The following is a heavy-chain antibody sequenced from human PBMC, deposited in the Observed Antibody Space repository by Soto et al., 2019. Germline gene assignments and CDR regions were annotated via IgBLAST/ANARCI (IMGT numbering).Heavy chain of an antibody. CDR3: ARDYLVVPHRVIDY. J-gene: IGHJ4*02. D-gene: IGHD2-2*01. CDR2: IGIGSSTK. Sequence: GSLSLSCAASGFTFRNYGMNWVRQAPGKGLEWVSYIGIGSSTKYYADSVKGRFTISRDNAKNSLYLQMNSLRAEDTAVYYCARDYLVVPHRVIDYWGQGTLVTVSS. CDR1: GFTFRNYG. V-gene: IGHV3-48*01.